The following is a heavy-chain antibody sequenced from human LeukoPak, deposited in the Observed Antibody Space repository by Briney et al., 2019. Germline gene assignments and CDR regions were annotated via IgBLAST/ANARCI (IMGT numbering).Heavy chain of an antibody. CDR1: GFTFSSYA. D-gene: IGHD2-15*01. Sequence: GGSLRLSCAASGFTFSSYAVSWVRQAPGKGLEWVSAISGSGGSTYYADSVKGRFTISRDNSKNTLYLQMNSLRAEDTAVYYCAKRALYCGGGSCYHPFDYWGQGTLVTVSS. V-gene: IGHV3-23*01. J-gene: IGHJ4*02. CDR2: ISGSGGST. CDR3: AKRALYCGGGSCYHPFDY.